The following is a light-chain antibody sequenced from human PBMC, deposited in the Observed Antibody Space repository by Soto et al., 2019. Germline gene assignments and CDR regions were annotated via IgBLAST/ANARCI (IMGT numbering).Light chain of an antibody. Sequence: QSVLTQPASVSGSPGQSSPISCTGTSSDLGDYNSVSWYQHHPGKAPKLMIYDVSHRPSGVSKRFSGSKSGNTASLTISGLQTEDEAYYYCRSYTAVRTLVFGEGTKLTVL. V-gene: IGLV2-14*01. CDR2: DVS. CDR1: SSDLGDYNS. J-gene: IGLJ3*02. CDR3: RSYTAVRTLV.